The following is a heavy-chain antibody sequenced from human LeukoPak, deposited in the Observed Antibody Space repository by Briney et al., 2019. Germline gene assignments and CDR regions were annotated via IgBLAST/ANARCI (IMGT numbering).Heavy chain of an antibody. CDR3: ATNQYGSDYYYYYGMDV. CDR1: GFTFSSYG. CDR2: IWYDGSNK. J-gene: IGHJ6*02. V-gene: IGHV3-33*01. Sequence: PGGSLRLSCAASGFTFSSYGMHWVRQAPGKGLEWVAVIWYDGSNKYYADSVKGRFTISRGNSKNTLYLQMNSLRAEDTAVYYCATNQYGSDYYYYYGMDVWGQGTTVTVSS. D-gene: IGHD3-10*01.